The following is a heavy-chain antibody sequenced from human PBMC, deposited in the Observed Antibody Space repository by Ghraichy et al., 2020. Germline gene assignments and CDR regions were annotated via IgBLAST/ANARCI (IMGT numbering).Heavy chain of an antibody. J-gene: IGHJ3*01. CDR1: GFTFSSYA. D-gene: IGHD2-15*01. Sequence: LTCAASGFTFSSYAMAWVRQAPGKGLEWISGISGSGANTYYADSVKGRFTISRVNSKNTLYLQMNSLRADDTAVYYCAKCSGASCYSGGAFDVWGQGTMVTFSS. CDR2: ISGSGANT. CDR3: AKCSGASCYSGGAFDV. V-gene: IGHV3-23*01.